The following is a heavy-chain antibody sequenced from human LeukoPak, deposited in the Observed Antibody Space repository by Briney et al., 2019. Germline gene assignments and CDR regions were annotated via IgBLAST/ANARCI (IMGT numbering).Heavy chain of an antibody. D-gene: IGHD6-13*01. CDR2: IKQDGSEK. Sequence: GGSLRLSCAASGFTFSSYWMSWVRQAPGKGLEWVANIKQDGSEKYYVDSVKGRFTISRDNAKNSLYLQMNSLRADDTGVYYCTRDGGAAAGTYYYYYTDVWGKGTTVTVSS. CDR3: TRDGGAAAGTYYYYYTDV. CDR1: GFTFSSYW. V-gene: IGHV3-7*01. J-gene: IGHJ6*03.